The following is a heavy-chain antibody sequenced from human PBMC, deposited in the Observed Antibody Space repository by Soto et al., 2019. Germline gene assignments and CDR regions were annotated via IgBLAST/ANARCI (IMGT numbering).Heavy chain of an antibody. V-gene: IGHV1-18*01. J-gene: IGHJ6*02. Sequence: QVPVVQSGDEVKKPGASVKVSFKASGYTFTNYGFSWVRQAPGQGLEWMGWISGYNGNTKYAEKFQGRVTMTTDTSTSTAHMELRSLRSDDTAVYYCAREGQAPYYYYGMDVWGQGTAVTVSS. CDR1: GYTFTNYG. CDR2: ISGYNGNT. CDR3: AREGQAPYYYYGMDV.